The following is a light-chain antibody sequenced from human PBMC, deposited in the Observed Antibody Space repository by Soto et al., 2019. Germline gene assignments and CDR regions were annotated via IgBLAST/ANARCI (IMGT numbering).Light chain of an antibody. CDR1: SSDIGDYDY. CDR2: DVN. J-gene: IGLJ7*01. Sequence: QSAPTQPASVSGSPGQSITLSCTGTSSDIGDYDYVSWYQRHPGKVPKLIIYDVNNRPSGVSGRFSGSKSGNTASLTISGLQAEDEADYYCTSYSSGSTHVVFGGGTQLTVL. CDR3: TSYSSGSTHVV. V-gene: IGLV2-14*03.